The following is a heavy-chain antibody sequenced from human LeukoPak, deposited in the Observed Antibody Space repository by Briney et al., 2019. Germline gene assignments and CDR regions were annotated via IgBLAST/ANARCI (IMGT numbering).Heavy chain of an antibody. CDR1: GGSVSSGGYY. CDR2: IYYSGST. V-gene: IGHV4-31*03. D-gene: IGHD3-22*01. Sequence: PSETLSLTCTVSGGSVSSGGYYWSWIRQHPGTGLEWIGYIYYSGSTYYNPSLKSRVTISVDTSKNQFSLKLSSVTAADTAVYYCARESDYYDSSGSPTGAFDIWGQGTMVTVSS. J-gene: IGHJ3*02. CDR3: ARESDYYDSSGSPTGAFDI.